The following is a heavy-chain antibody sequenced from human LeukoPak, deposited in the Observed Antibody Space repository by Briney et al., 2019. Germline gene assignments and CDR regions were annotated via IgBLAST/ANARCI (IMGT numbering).Heavy chain of an antibody. Sequence: GGSLRLSCAASGFTVSNNYMTRVRQAPGKGLEWVSVIYSGGNTYYADSVKGRFTISRDNSENTLYLQMNSLRAEDTAVYYCARGGVTLIVPIFWGQGTLVTVSS. J-gene: IGHJ4*02. CDR1: GFTVSNNY. D-gene: IGHD3-22*01. CDR2: IYSGGNT. V-gene: IGHV3-53*01. CDR3: ARGGVTLIVPIF.